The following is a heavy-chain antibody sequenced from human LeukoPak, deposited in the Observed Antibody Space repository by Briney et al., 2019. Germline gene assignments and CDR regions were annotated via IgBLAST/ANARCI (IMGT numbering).Heavy chain of an antibody. D-gene: IGHD3-10*01. CDR3: AKVLWFGELFPDQFDC. CDR1: GFTFSRYA. V-gene: IGHV3-23*01. Sequence: GGSLRLSCADSGFTFSRYAMSSVRQAPGKGLERVSAISGSGGSIYYACSLKCRFTISGDISKNMLYLQMNSLRAEDMAVYYCAKVLWFGELFPDQFDCWGQGTLVTVSS. CDR2: ISGSGGSI. J-gene: IGHJ4*02.